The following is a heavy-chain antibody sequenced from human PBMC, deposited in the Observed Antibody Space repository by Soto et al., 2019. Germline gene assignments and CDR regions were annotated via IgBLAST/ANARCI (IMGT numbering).Heavy chain of an antibody. J-gene: IGHJ6*02. Sequence: PGGSLRLSCAASGFTFSSYGMHWVRQAPGKGLEWVAVIWYDGSNKYYADSVKGRFTISRDNSKNTLYLQMNSLRAEDTAVYYCARDYVVVVVAASAGYGMDGWGQGTTVTVS. V-gene: IGHV3-33*01. CDR1: GFTFSSYG. D-gene: IGHD2-15*01. CDR2: IWYDGSNK. CDR3: ARDYVVVVVAASAGYGMDG.